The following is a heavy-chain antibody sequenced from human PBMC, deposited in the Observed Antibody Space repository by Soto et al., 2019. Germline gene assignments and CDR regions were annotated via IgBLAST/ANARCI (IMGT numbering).Heavy chain of an antibody. CDR3: ARQPSYNNWFDP. V-gene: IGHV4-30-2*01. D-gene: IGHD1-1*01. J-gene: IGHJ5*02. CDR1: GGSISSGGYS. Sequence: SETLSLTCAVSGGSISSGGYSWSWIRQPPGKGLEGIGYIYQSGSTNYNPSLKSRVTISVDTSKNQFSLKLSSVTAADTAVYYCARQPSYNNWFDPWGQGTLVTVSS. CDR2: IYQSGST.